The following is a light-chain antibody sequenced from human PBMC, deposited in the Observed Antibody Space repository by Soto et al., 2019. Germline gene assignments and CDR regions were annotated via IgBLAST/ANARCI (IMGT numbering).Light chain of an antibody. CDR3: PQYTNRPIP. V-gene: IGKV3-15*01. CDR1: QIASSN. CDR2: GTS. Sequence: EVRVSQTPAALSVSTGERATLSCSASQIASSNLAWYQQKPGQAPRLLIYGTSTRATGIPARFSGSGSGTEFTLTISSLQSEDFAVYYCPQYTNRPIPFAQLTRLAIK. J-gene: IGKJ5*01.